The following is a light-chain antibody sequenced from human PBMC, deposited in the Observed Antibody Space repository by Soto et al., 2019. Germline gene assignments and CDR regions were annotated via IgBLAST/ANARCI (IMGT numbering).Light chain of an antibody. Sequence: QSALTQPRSVSGSPGQSVTISCTGTSSDVGTYNYVSWYQQHPGKAPKLLIYEVIKRPSGIPDRFSGSKSDNTASLTVSGLQGEDEADYYCSSYAGSKNFVVFGGGTKLTVL. CDR2: EVI. J-gene: IGLJ2*01. V-gene: IGLV2-8*01. CDR1: SSDVGTYNY. CDR3: SSYAGSKNFVV.